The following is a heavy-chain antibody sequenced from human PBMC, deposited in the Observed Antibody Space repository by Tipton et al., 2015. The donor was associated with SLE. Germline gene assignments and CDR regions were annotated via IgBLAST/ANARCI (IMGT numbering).Heavy chain of an antibody. V-gene: IGHV3-30*02. J-gene: IGHJ4*02. D-gene: IGHD3-10*01. CDR1: GFTFSTCG. Sequence: GSLRLSCVASGFTFSTCGMHWVRQAPGKGLEWVAFIRYDGHNQYYTDSVKGRFTISRDNSKNTLYLQMNSLRVEDTAVYYCAKDHGMVQGVIVDYWGQGTQVTVSS. CDR3: AKDHGMVQGVIVDY. CDR2: IRYDGHNQ.